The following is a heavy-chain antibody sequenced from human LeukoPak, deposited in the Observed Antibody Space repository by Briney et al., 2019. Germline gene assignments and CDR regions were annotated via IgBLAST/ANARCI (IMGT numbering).Heavy chain of an antibody. V-gene: IGHV4-59*01. CDR1: GGXISSYY. D-gene: IGHD3-9*01. J-gene: IGHJ4*02. Sequence: PSETLSLTCTVSGGXISSYYCSWIRQPPGKGLEWIGYIYYSGSTNYNPSLKSRVTISVDTSKNQFSLKLSSVTAADTAVYYCARDLGTYYDILTGYHSSPFDYWGQGTLVTVSS. CDR2: IYYSGST. CDR3: ARDLGTYYDILTGYHSSPFDY.